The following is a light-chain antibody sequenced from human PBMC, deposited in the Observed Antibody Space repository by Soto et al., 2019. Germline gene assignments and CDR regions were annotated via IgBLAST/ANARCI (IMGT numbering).Light chain of an antibody. Sequence: EIVMTQSPATLSVSPGERATLSCRASQSVSSNLAWYQQKPGQAPRLLIYGASTRATGIPARFSGSGSGTEFTLTVRGLQSEEFAGYCCQNCSTWPRTVGQGTKVEIK. CDR1: QSVSSN. V-gene: IGKV3-15*01. CDR2: GAS. J-gene: IGKJ1*01. CDR3: QNCSTWPRT.